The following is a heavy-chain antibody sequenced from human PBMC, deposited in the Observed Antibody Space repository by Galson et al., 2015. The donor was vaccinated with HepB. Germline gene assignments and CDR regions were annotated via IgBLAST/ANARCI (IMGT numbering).Heavy chain of an antibody. D-gene: IGHD6-19*01. J-gene: IGHJ4*02. CDR2: ISDSGGDT. CDR1: GFTFNSCA. CDR3: AKMGSYSSGRHEY. Sequence: SLRLSCAASGFTFNSCAMSWVRQAPGEGLQWVSGISDSGGDTYYAGSVKGRFTISRDNSKNTLYLQMNCLRAEDTAVYYCAKMGSYSSGRHEYWGQGTLVTVSS. V-gene: IGHV3-23*01.